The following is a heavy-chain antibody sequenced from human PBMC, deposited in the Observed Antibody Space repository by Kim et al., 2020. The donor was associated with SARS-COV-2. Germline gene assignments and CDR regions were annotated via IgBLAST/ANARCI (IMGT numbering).Heavy chain of an antibody. Sequence: KYDADSVKGRFTISRDNSKNTLYLQMDSLRAEDTAVYYCAKEAKVRNWFDPWGQGTLVNVSS. V-gene: IGHV3-33*06. CDR3: AKEAKVRNWFDP. J-gene: IGHJ5*02. D-gene: IGHD1-26*01. CDR2: K.